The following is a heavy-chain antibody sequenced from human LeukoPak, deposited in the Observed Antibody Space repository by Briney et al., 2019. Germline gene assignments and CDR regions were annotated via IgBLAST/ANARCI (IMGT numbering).Heavy chain of an antibody. V-gene: IGHV4-34*01. Sequence: SETLSLTCAVYGGSFSGYYWSWIRQPPGKGLEWIGEINHSGSTNYNPSLKSRVTISVDTSKNQFSLKLSSVTAADTAVYYCARGRRYCSSTSCYGPYFDYWGQGTLVTVSS. CDR1: GGSFSGYY. CDR3: ARGRRYCSSTSCYGPYFDY. J-gene: IGHJ4*02. CDR2: INHSGST. D-gene: IGHD2-2*01.